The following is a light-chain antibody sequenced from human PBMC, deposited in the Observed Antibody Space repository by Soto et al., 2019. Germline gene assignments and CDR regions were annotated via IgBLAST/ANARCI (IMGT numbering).Light chain of an antibody. J-gene: IGKJ1*01. V-gene: IGKV3-15*01. CDR2: GAS. Sequence: EIVLAQFPATLSVSPGEIATLSCRASQSVSSKLAWYQQKPGQAPRLLIYGASTRATGIPARFSGSGSGTEFTLTISSLQSEDFAVYYCQQYNNWPQTFGQGTKVDIK. CDR1: QSVSSK. CDR3: QQYNNWPQT.